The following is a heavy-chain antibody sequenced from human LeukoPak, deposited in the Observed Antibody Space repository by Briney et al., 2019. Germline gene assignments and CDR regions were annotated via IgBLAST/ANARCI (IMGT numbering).Heavy chain of an antibody. V-gene: IGHV3-48*01. CDR2: IGTVPTTI. CDR3: ARGLGRPVTWFDR. J-gene: IGHJ5*02. D-gene: IGHD4-17*01. Sequence: PGGSLRLSCTASGFTFSSYAMNWVRQAPGKGLEWVSFIGTVPTTIYYADSVQGRFTISRDNARNSLYLQINSLTPADTAVYYCARGLGRPVTWFDRWGQGTLVTVSS. CDR1: GFTFSSYA.